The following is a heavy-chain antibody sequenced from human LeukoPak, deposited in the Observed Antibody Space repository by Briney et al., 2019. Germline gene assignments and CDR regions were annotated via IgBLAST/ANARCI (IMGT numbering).Heavy chain of an antibody. V-gene: IGHV4-59*01. CDR3: ARASYGEYDFEY. Sequence: SETLSLTCTVSDASFSSYYWSWIRQPPGKGLEWIGYIYYGGSTNYNPSLKGRVTISVDTSKTQFSLKLSSVTAADTAVYYCARASYGEYDFEYWGQGTLVTVSS. CDR1: DASFSSYY. J-gene: IGHJ4*02. CDR2: IYYGGST. D-gene: IGHD4-17*01.